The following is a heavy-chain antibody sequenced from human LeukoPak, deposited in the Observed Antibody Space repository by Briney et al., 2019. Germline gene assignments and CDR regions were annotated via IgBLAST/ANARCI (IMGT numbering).Heavy chain of an antibody. CDR2: ISTYNGNT. V-gene: IGHV1-18*01. CDR1: GCTFTSHG. D-gene: IGHD6-19*01. CDR3: ARFGLGKHIEVAGIPFDI. J-gene: IGHJ3*02. Sequence: GASVKVSCKASGCTFTSHGISWVRQAPGQGLEWMGWISTYNGNTNYAQKLQGRVSMTTDTSTSTAYMELRSLRSDDTAVYYCARFGLGKHIEVAGIPFDIWGQGTMVTVSS.